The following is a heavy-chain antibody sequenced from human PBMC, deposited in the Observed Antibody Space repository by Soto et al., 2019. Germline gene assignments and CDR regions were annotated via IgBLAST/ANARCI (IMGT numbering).Heavy chain of an antibody. D-gene: IGHD6-13*01. V-gene: IGHV4-59*01. CDR3: ARGVQQLAGDY. CDR2: VLYSGTT. CDR1: GGTISSYY. Sequence: QVQLQESGPGLVKPSETLSLTCTVSGGTISSYYWSWIRQPPGKGLEWIGYVLYSGTTYYNPSLKSRVTISVDTSKNHFSLSVTSVTAADTAVYYCARGVQQLAGDYWGPGTFVSVSS. J-gene: IGHJ4*02.